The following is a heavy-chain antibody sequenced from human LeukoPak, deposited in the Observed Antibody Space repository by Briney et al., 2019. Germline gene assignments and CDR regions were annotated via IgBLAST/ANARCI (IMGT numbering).Heavy chain of an antibody. D-gene: IGHD3-10*01. CDR1: GDSIGSTTTYY. J-gene: IGHJ4*02. Sequence: SETLSLTCTVSGDSIGSTTTYYWGWIRQPPGKGLEWIGNVNYRGTPHYNPSLTSRVTMSLDTSNNHFSLKLTSVTAADTAIYYCARALSGYGSGKGYFDSWGQGTLVTVPS. CDR2: VNYRGTP. CDR3: ARALSGYGSGKGYFDS. V-gene: IGHV4-39*07.